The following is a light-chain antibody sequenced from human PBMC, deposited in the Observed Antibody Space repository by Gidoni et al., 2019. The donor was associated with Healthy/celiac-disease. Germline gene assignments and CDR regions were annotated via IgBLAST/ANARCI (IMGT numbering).Light chain of an antibody. CDR2: AAS. Sequence: DIQMTQSTSSLSASVGNRVTITCRASQCISNYLAWYQQKPGKVPKLLIYAASTLQSGVPSRFSGSGSGTDFTFIISSLQPEDVATYYCQKYNSAPRTFGQXTKVEIK. CDR3: QKYNSAPRT. CDR1: QCISNY. J-gene: IGKJ1*01. V-gene: IGKV1-27*01.